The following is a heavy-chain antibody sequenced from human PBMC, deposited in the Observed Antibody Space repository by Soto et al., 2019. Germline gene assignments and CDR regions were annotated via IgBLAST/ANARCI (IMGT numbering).Heavy chain of an antibody. J-gene: IGHJ6*02. CDR2: ISGSGGST. CDR1: GFTFSSYA. V-gene: IGHV3-23*01. Sequence: EVQLLESGGGLVQPGGSLRLSCAASGFTFSSYAMSWVRQAPGKGLEWVSAISGSGGSTYYADSVKGRFTISRDNSKNTLYLQMNSLRDEDTAVYYCAKDKVRDYYGSGDHYGMDVWGQGTTVTVSS. D-gene: IGHD3-10*01. CDR3: AKDKVRDYYGSGDHYGMDV.